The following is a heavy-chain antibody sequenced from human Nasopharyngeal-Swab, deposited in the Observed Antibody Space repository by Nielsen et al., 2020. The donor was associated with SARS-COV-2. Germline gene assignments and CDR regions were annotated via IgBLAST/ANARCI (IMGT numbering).Heavy chain of an antibody. CDR2: IYYSGST. CDR3: ARHVSSSWYAAVAGIRAFDY. D-gene: IGHD6-13*01. J-gene: IGHJ4*02. Sequence: WIRQQPGQGLEWIGSIYYSGSTYYNPSLKSQVTISVDTSKNRFSLKLSSVTAADTAVYYCARHVSSSWYAAVAGIRAFDYWGQGTLVTVSS. V-gene: IGHV4-39*01.